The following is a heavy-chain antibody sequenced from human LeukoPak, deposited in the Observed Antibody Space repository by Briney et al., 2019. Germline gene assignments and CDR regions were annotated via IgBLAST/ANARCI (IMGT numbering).Heavy chain of an antibody. CDR2: ISVYNGKT. CDR3: ARHMTTVVTSLNN. J-gene: IGHJ4*02. CDR1: GYDFSSYG. V-gene: IGHV1-18*01. Sequence: ALVNVSCKASGYDFSSYGISWVRQAPGQGLQWMGWISVYNGKTKYGPLQGRVTMTTDTSTDTAYMELRGLSSDDTAMYYCARHMTTVVTSLNNWGQGTLVIVSS. D-gene: IGHD4-23*01.